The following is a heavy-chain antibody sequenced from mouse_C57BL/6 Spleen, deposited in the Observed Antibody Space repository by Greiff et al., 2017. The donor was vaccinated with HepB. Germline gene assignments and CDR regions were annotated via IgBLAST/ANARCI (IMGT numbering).Heavy chain of an antibody. D-gene: IGHD2-5*01. V-gene: IGHV1-82*01. Sequence: QVQLQQSGPELVKPGASVKISCKASGYAFSSSWMNWVKQRPGKGLEWIGRIYPGDGDTNYNGKFKGKATLTADKSSSTAYMQLSSLTSEDSAVDICARGYYSNGGFDYWGQGTTLTVSS. CDR2: IYPGDGDT. J-gene: IGHJ2*01. CDR1: GYAFSSSW. CDR3: ARGYYSNGGFDY.